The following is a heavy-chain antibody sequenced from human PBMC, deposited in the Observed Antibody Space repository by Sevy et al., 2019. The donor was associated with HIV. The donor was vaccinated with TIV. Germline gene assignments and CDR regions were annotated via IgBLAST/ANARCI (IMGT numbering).Heavy chain of an antibody. J-gene: IGHJ5*02. V-gene: IGHV4-59*01. CDR2: IHSSGTT. D-gene: IGHD5-12*01. Sequence: SETLSLTCTVSSGSISSYYWSWIRQPPGKGLEYIGYIHSSGTTNYNPSLKSRVTISVATSKNQFSLNLSSVTAADTAVYYCTRAPPVRSGDDSLNWFDPWGQGTLVTVSS. CDR3: TRAPPVRSGDDSLNWFDP. CDR1: SGSISSYY.